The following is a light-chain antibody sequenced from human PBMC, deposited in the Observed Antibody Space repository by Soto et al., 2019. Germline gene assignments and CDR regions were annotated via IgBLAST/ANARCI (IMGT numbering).Light chain of an antibody. Sequence: IVMTQSPSTLSASLGERATLTCRASQGIRKDLGWFQQKPGKAPKLLIYDASSLESGVPSRFSGSGSGTDVTLTISSLQPEEVATDYCKQKYSSSWTFGQGTKGDIK. V-gene: IGKV1-6*01. CDR3: KQKYSSSWT. CDR2: DAS. CDR1: QGIRKD. J-gene: IGKJ1*01.